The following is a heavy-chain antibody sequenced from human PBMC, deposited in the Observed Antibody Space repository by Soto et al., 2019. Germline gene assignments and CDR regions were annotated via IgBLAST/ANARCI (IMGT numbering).Heavy chain of an antibody. CDR2: IKQDGSEE. D-gene: IGHD3-3*01. J-gene: IGHJ4*01. CDR1: GFTFIRYC. V-gene: IGHV3-7*01. Sequence: GGSLRLSCAASGFTFIRYCMSWGRQAPGKGLEWGANIKQDGSEESYVDSVRGRFTVSRDNAKNALYLQMNSLRAEDTAVYYCVRDVLGFWSGYYTGCFDYWGQGILVTVSS. CDR3: VRDVLGFWSGYYTGCFDY.